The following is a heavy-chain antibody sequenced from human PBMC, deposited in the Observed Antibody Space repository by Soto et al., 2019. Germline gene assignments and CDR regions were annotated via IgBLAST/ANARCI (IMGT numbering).Heavy chain of an antibody. V-gene: IGHV4-4*07. D-gene: IGHD6-13*01. CDR2: IYTSGST. CDR1: GDSISSYY. Sequence: QVQLQESGPGLVKPSETLSLTCTVSGDSISSYYWSWIRQPAGKGLEWIGRIYTSGSTNYNPSLKSRVTMSVDTSKNQFSLKLSSVTAADTAVYYGARGWLSSTYYYGLDVWGQGTTVTVSS. CDR3: ARGWLSSTYYYGLDV. J-gene: IGHJ6*02.